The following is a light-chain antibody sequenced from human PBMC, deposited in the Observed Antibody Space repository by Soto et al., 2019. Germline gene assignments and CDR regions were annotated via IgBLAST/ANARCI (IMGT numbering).Light chain of an antibody. CDR3: YSAADKNVV. J-gene: IGLJ2*01. V-gene: IGLV3-27*01. CDR1: VLAKKY. Sequence: SYELTQPSSVSVSPGQTAKITCSGDVLAKKYARWFQQKPGQAPVLIIYKDSERPSGIPERFSGSSSGTTVTLTISGAQVEDEADYHCYSAADKNVVFGGGTKLTVL. CDR2: KDS.